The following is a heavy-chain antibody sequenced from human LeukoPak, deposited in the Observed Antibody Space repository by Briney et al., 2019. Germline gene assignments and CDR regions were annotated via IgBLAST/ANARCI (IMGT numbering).Heavy chain of an antibody. J-gene: IGHJ4*03. D-gene: IGHD3-16*01. CDR1: GFTLLNYV. V-gene: IGHV3-23*01. Sequence: GGSLSDSRAACGFTLLNYVMRWVRQAPGKGLEWVSGISGSGGTTYYADSVKGRFTISRDNSKNTLYLQMNRLRAEDTAVFYCAKYLSEPWGFYSCGDGALVSVSS. CDR2: ISGSGGTT. CDR3: AKYLSEPWGFYS.